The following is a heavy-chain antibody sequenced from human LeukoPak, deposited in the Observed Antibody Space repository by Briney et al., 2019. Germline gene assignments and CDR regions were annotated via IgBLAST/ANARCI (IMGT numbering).Heavy chain of an antibody. CDR3: ARVVVDDSSGYYQFFGY. CDR1: GGSISSGGYY. CDR2: IYTSGST. Sequence: SETLSLTCTVSGGSISSGGYYWSWIRQPAGKGLEWIGRIYTSGSTNYNPSLKSRVTISVDTSKNQFSLKLSSVTAADTAVYYCARVVVDDSSGYYQFFGYWGQGTLVTVSS. J-gene: IGHJ4*02. V-gene: IGHV4-61*02. D-gene: IGHD3-22*01.